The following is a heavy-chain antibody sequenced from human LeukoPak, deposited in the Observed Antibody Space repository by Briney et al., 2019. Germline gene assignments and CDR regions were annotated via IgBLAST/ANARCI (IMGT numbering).Heavy chain of an antibody. CDR3: AKEAGRVEGLDY. D-gene: IGHD1-1*01. J-gene: IGHJ4*02. CDR2: IRYDGSNK. Sequence: GGSLRLSCAASGFIFSSYGMHWVRQAPGKGLEWVAFIRYDGSNKYYADSVKGRFTISRDNSKNTLYLQMNSLRAEDTAVYYCAKEAGRVEGLDYWGQGTLVTVSS. V-gene: IGHV3-30*02. CDR1: GFIFSSYG.